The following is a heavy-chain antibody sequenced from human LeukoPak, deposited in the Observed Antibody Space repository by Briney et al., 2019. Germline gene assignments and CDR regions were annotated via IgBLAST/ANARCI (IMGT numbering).Heavy chain of an antibody. D-gene: IGHD6-13*01. V-gene: IGHV3-74*01. CDR2: INSDGSST. CDR3: AREGYSSSWYLGWFDP. Sequence: GGSLRLSCAASGFTFSSYAMSWVRQAPGKGLVWVSRINSDGSSTSYADSVKGRFTISRDNAKNTLYLQMNSLRAEDTAVYYCAREGYSSSWYLGWFDPWGQGTLVTVSS. J-gene: IGHJ5*02. CDR1: GFTFSSYA.